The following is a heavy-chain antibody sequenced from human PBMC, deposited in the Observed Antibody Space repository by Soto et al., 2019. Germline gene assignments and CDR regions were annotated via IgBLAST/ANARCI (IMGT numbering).Heavy chain of an antibody. CDR2: SRNKANSYTT. D-gene: IGHD6-25*01. V-gene: IGHV3-72*01. CDR3: ARAAPPFPP. J-gene: IGHJ1*01. CDR1: GFILSDHY. Sequence: EVQLVESGGGLVQPGGSLRLSCAASGFILSDHYMDWVRQAPGKGLEWVGRSRNKANSYTTEYVASVKGRFTISRDESKNSLSLQMNILRTEDPAGDYRARAAPPFPPWGQGTLVTVSS.